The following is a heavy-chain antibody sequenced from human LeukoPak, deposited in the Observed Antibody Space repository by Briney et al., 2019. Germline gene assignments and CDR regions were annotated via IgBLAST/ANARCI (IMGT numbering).Heavy chain of an antibody. V-gene: IGHV4-34*01. D-gene: IGHD3-22*01. CDR1: GGSFSGYY. CDR3: ARGPRALSGYYYLFGFDP. CDR2: INHSGST. J-gene: IGHJ5*02. Sequence: PSETLSLTCAVYGGSFSGYYWSWIRQTPGKGLEWIGEINHSGSTNYNPSLKSRVTISVDTSKNQFSLKLSSVTAADTAVYYCARGPRALSGYYYLFGFDPWGQGTLVTVSS.